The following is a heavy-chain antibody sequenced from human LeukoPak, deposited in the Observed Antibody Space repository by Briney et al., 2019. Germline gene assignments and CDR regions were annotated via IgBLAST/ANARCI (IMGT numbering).Heavy chain of an antibody. CDR2: INPSGSTI. V-gene: IGHV3-48*03. Sequence: PGGSLRLSCAASGFIFSNYEMNWVRQAPGKGLEWVSYINPSGSTIYYADSVKGRFTMSRDKAKNSLYLQMNSLRAEDTAVYYCARDHYDILTALDYWGQGTLVTVSS. D-gene: IGHD3-9*01. CDR3: ARDHYDILTALDY. J-gene: IGHJ4*02. CDR1: GFIFSNYE.